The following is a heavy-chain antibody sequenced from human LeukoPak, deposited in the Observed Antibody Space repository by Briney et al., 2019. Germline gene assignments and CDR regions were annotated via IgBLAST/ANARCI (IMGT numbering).Heavy chain of an antibody. CDR2: ISSSGSNI. CDR3: ARVWYSGSCPVDY. V-gene: IGHV3-11*01. J-gene: IGHJ4*02. CDR1: GFIFSDYY. D-gene: IGHD1-26*01. Sequence: AGGSLRLSCAASGFIFSDYYMNWIRQAPGKGLEWVSYISSSGSNIYYADSVKGRFTISRDNAKNSLYLQMNSLRAEDTAVYYRARVWYSGSCPVDYWGQGTLITVSS.